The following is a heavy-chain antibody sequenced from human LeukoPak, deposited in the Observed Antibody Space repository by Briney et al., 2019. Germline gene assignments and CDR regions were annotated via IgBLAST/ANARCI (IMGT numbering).Heavy chain of an antibody. CDR3: ARDPAIAVAGTDY. V-gene: IGHV3-66*01. J-gene: IGHJ4*02. Sequence: PGGSLRLSCAASGFTVSSNYMSWVRQAPGKGLEWVLVIYSGGSTNYADSVKGRFTISRDNSKNTLYLQMNSLRAEDTAVYYCARDPAIAVAGTDYWGQGTLVTVSS. D-gene: IGHD6-19*01. CDR1: GFTVSSNY. CDR2: IYSGGST.